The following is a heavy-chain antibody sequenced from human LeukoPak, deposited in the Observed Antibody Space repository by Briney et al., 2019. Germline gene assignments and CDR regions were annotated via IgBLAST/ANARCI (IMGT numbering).Heavy chain of an antibody. CDR3: ARTGGNWFDP. Sequence: PSETLSLTCTVSGYSISSGFYWVWIRQPPGKGLEWIGSIDHSGSTYYNPSLKSRVTISVDSSKNQFSLNLSSVTAADTAVYYCARTGGNWFDPWGQGTLVTVSS. D-gene: IGHD1-1*01. CDR2: IDHSGST. J-gene: IGHJ5*02. CDR1: GYSISSGFY. V-gene: IGHV4-38-2*02.